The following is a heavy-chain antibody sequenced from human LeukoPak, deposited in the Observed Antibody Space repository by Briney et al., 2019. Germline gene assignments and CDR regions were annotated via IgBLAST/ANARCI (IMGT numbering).Heavy chain of an antibody. Sequence: SETLSLTCAVYGGSFSGYYWSWIRQPPGKGLEWIGEINHSGSTNYNPSLKSRVTISVDTSKNQFSLKLSSVTAADTAVYYCARGSASNGSYGLRWFDPWGQGTLVTVSS. CDR1: GGSFSGYY. J-gene: IGHJ5*02. D-gene: IGHD2-15*01. V-gene: IGHV4-34*01. CDR3: ARGSASNGSYGLRWFDP. CDR2: INHSGST.